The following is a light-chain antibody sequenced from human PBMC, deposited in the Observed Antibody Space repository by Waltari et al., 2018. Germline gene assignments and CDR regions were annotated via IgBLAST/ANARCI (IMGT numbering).Light chain of an antibody. CDR3: QVWDSDAGQPL. J-gene: IGLJ2*01. V-gene: IGLV3-21*01. CDR2: YDD. CDR1: NIEKKS. Sequence: SYFVTQSPSVSVTPGQTASVSCGGYNIEKKSVHWYQQKPGQAPMLVITYDDDRPPGIPQRFSGSNSGNAAILTISRVEAGDEADYYCQVWDSDAGQPLFGGGTK.